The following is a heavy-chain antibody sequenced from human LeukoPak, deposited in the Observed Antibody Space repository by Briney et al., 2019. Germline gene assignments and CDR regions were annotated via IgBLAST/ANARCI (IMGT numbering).Heavy chain of an antibody. V-gene: IGHV3-9*01. D-gene: IGHD6-19*01. Sequence: PGGSLRLSCAASGFTFDDYAMHWVRQAPGKGLGWVSGISWNSGSIGYADSVEGRFTISRDNAKNSLYLQMNSLRAEDTALYYCAKANQQWLVLSPPDYWGQGTLVTVSS. CDR3: AKANQQWLVLSPPDY. CDR2: ISWNSGSI. J-gene: IGHJ4*02. CDR1: GFTFDDYA.